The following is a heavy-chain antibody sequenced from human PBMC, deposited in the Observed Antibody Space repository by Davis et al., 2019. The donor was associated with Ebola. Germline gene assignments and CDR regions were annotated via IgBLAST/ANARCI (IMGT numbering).Heavy chain of an antibody. CDR3: ASANSGCTGEGCFPGNWFYP. Sequence: PGGSLRLSCAASGFTFSHYDMHRVRQAAGEGLEWVPGMGTFSGDTHYEDYVKGRFTISRDDAKNSLYLQMDSLRAGDTAIYYCASANSGCTGEGCFPGNWFYPCGQGTLVTVSS. V-gene: IGHV3-13*01. D-gene: IGHD2-8*02. CDR2: MGTFSGDT. J-gene: IGHJ5*02. CDR1: GFTFSHYD.